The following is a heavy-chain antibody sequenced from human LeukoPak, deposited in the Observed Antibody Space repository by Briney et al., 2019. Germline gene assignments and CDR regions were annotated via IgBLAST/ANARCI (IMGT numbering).Heavy chain of an antibody. CDR2: IYYSGST. Sequence: PSETLSLTCTVSGGSISSSSYYWGWFRQPPGMGLEWIGSIYYSGSTYYNPSLKSRVTISVDTSKNQFSLKLSSVTAADTAVYYCARGYYDILTGYYPHYYYYGMDVWGQGTTVTVSS. V-gene: IGHV4-39*01. CDR3: ARGYYDILTGYYPHYYYYGMDV. J-gene: IGHJ6*02. D-gene: IGHD3-9*01. CDR1: GGSISSSSYY.